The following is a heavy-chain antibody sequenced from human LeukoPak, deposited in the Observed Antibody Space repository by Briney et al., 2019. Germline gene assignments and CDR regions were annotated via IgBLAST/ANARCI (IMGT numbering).Heavy chain of an antibody. CDR2: FDPEDGET. J-gene: IGHJ4*02. D-gene: IGHD1-26*01. V-gene: IGHV1-24*01. Sequence: GSVKVSCKVSGYTLTELSMHWVRQAPGKGLEWMGGFDPEDGETIYAQKFQGRVTMTEDTSTDTAYMELSSLRSEDTAVYYCATVGDGGSYQIFDYWGQGTLVTVSS. CDR1: GYTLTELS. CDR3: ATVGDGGSYQIFDY.